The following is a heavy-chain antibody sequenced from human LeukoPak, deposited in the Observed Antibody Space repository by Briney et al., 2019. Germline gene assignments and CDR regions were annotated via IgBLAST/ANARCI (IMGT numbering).Heavy chain of an antibody. V-gene: IGHV3-21*04. J-gene: IGHJ3*02. Sequence: GGSLRLSCAASGFTLSSHSMNWVRQAPGKGLEWVSSISSSSSYIYYADSVKGRFTISRDSAKNSLYLQMNSLRAEDTAVFYCAKDRDDYVWGSYLGAFDIWGQGTMVTVSS. D-gene: IGHD3-16*01. CDR1: GFTLSSHS. CDR3: AKDRDDYVWGSYLGAFDI. CDR2: ISSSSSYI.